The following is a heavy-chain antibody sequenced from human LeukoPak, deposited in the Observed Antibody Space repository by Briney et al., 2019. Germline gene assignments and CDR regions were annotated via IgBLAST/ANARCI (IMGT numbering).Heavy chain of an antibody. CDR2: IDPSDSYT. J-gene: IGHJ4*02. V-gene: IGHV5-10-1*01. CDR1: GYSFTSYW. D-gene: IGHD5-18*01. CDR3: ATTGGYSYGYPDY. Sequence: GESLKISCQGSGYSFTSYWISWVRQMPGKGLEWMGRIDPSDSYTNYSPSFQGHVTISADKSISTAYLQWSSLKASDIAMYYCATTGGYSYGYPDYWGQGTLVTVSS.